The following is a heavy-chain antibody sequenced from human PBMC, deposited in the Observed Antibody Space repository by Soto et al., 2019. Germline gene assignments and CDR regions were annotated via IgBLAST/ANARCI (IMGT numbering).Heavy chain of an antibody. CDR2: ISSNGDYI. J-gene: IGHJ4*02. CDR3: ARGPRGSYYSDY. V-gene: IGHV3-21*01. Sequence: EVQLGESGGGLVKTGGSLRLSCAASGFTFSSYSMNWVRQAPGQGLEWVSFISSNGDYIYYADSVKGRFTISRDNAKNSLYLQMNSLRAEDTAVYFCARGPRGSYYSDYWGQGTLVTVSS. CDR1: GFTFSSYS. D-gene: IGHD1-26*01.